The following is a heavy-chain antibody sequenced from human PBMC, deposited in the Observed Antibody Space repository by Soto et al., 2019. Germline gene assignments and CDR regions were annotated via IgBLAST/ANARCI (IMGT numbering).Heavy chain of an antibody. V-gene: IGHV4-59*12. CDR2: IYYSGST. D-gene: IGHD4-4*01. Sequence: SETLSLTCTVSGGSISSYYWSWIRQPPGKGLEWIGYIYYSGSTNYNPSLKSRVTISADTSKNQFSLNLSSVTAADTAVYYCARGMTAVTTYDYWGQGTLVTVSS. CDR1: GGSISSYY. CDR3: ARGMTAVTTYDY. J-gene: IGHJ4*02.